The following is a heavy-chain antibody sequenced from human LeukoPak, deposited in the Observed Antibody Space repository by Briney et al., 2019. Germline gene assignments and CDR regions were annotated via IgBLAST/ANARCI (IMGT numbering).Heavy chain of an antibody. CDR2: ISHSGST. J-gene: IGHJ4*02. CDR1: GGSISSGGYY. CDR3: ARGSLDFDY. Sequence: SQTLSLTCTVSGGSISSGGYYWNWIRQHPGKGLEWIGYISHSGSTHYNPSLKSRLTISVDTSKNQFSLKLSSVTAADTAVYYCARGSLDFDYWGQGTLVTVSS. V-gene: IGHV4-31*03.